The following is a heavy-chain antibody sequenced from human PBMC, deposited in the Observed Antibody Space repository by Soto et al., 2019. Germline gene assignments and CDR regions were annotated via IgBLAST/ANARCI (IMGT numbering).Heavy chain of an antibody. Sequence: GGSLRLSCSAAGFSFSYYAIHWVRQAPGKGLEYVSAISNNASDTYYADSVRGRFTIYRDNSKNTLYLQMSSLIPEDTAVYYCVKEVGPCCDWSYYFDHWGQGTVVTVSS. CDR1: GFSFSYYA. D-gene: IGHD3-9*01. V-gene: IGHV3-64D*06. CDR3: VKEVGPCCDWSYYFDH. J-gene: IGHJ4*02. CDR2: ISNNASDT.